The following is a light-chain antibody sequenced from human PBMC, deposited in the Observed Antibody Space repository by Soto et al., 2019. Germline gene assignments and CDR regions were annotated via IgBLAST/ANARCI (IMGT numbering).Light chain of an antibody. CDR3: CSSAGSYPFHV. Sequence: QSALTQPPSVSGSPGQSVTISCTGTSSDVGGYNYVSWYKQHPGKAPKLIIYAVSKRPSGVSDRFSGSKSGNTASLTLSGLQAEDDADYYFCSSAGSYPFHVFGTGTKLAVL. J-gene: IGLJ1*01. CDR1: SSDVGGYNY. V-gene: IGLV2-11*01. CDR2: AVS.